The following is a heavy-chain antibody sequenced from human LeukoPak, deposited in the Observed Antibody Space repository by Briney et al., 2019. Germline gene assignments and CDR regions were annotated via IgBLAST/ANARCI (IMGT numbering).Heavy chain of an antibody. D-gene: IGHD3-22*01. J-gene: IGHJ4*02. CDR1: GYTFTSYG. CDR2: ISAYNGNT. CDR3: ASVSDYYDSSGYSYYFDY. V-gene: IGHV1-18*01. Sequence: ASVKVSCKASGYTFTSYGISWVRQAPGQGLEWMGWISAYNGNTNYAQKLQGRVTMTTDTSTSTAYMELRSLRSDDTAVYYCASVSDYYDSSGYSYYFDYWGQGTLVTVSS.